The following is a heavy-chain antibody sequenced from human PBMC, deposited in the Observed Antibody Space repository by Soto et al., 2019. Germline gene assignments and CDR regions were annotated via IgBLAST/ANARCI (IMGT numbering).Heavy chain of an antibody. Sequence: GGSLSLSCAASGFTFSSYAMSWVRQAPGKGLEWVSAISGSGGSTYYADSVKGRFTISRDNSKNTLYLQMNSLRAEETAVYYCAKAPEKTMVRGVTFSPWFDPWGQGTLVTVSS. J-gene: IGHJ5*02. CDR3: AKAPEKTMVRGVTFSPWFDP. CDR1: GFTFSSYA. D-gene: IGHD3-10*01. V-gene: IGHV3-23*01. CDR2: ISGSGGST.